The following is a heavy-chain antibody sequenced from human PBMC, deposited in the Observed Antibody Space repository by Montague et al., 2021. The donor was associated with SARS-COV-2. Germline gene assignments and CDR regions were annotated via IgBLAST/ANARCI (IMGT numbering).Heavy chain of an antibody. CDR3: ARESLFRSGYSSGWPDY. Sequence: SLRLSCAASGFTFSSYEMNWVRQAPGKGLEWVSYISSSGSTIYYADSVKGRITISRDNAKNSLYLQMNSLRAEDTAVYYCARESLFRSGYSSGWPDYWGQGTPVTVSS. J-gene: IGHJ4*02. CDR1: GFTFSSYE. CDR2: ISSSGSTI. V-gene: IGHV3-48*03. D-gene: IGHD6-19*01.